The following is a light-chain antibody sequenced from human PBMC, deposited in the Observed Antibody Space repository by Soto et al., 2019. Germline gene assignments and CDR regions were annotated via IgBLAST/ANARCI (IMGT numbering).Light chain of an antibody. J-gene: IGKJ4*01. CDR3: QQRSNWQGAT. CDR2: GGS. Sequence: EIVMTQSPATLSVSPGERATLSCRASQSVMSNLAWYQQKPGQAPRLVIHGGSTRATGIPARFSGSGSGTEFTLTISSLQSEDFAVYYCQQRSNWQGATFGGGTKVEIK. CDR1: QSVMSN. V-gene: IGKV3-15*01.